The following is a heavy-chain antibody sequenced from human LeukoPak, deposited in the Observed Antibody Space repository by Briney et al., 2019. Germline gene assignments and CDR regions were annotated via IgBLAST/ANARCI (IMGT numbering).Heavy chain of an antibody. CDR2: ISTNGDDT. CDR1: GFSFSAYA. CDR3: ARYGSGSCYDY. V-gene: IGHV3-64*01. D-gene: IGHD3-10*01. J-gene: IGHJ4*02. Sequence: GGSLRLSCVASGFSFSAYAMHWVRQAPGKGLEYVSGISTNGDDTYYANSVKGRFAIFRDNSKNTLYLQMSSLTAEDMAVYYCARYGSGSCYDYWGQGTLVTVSS.